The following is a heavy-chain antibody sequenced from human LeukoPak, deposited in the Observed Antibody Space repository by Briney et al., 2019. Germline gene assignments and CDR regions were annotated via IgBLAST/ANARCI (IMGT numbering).Heavy chain of an antibody. V-gene: IGHV2-5*01. Sequence: SGPTLVKPTQTLTLTCTFSGFSLSTSGVGVGWIRQPPGKALEWLALIYWNDDKRYSPSLKSRLTITKDTSKNQVVLTMTNMDPVDTATYYCAHTSLAARPPYYYYYYMDVWGKGTTVTVSS. D-gene: IGHD6-6*01. CDR2: IYWNDDK. CDR3: AHTSLAARPPYYYYYYMDV. J-gene: IGHJ6*03. CDR1: GFSLSTSGVG.